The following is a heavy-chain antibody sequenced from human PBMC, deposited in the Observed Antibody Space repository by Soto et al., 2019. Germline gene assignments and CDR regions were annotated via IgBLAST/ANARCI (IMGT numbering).Heavy chain of an antibody. J-gene: IGHJ4*02. CDR2: IWYDGSNK. Sequence: GGSLRLSCAASGFTFSSYGMHWVRQAPGKGLEWVAVIWYDGSNKYYADSVKGRFTISRDNSKNTLDLQMNSLRAEDTAVYYCARDGYCSGGSCYSVPVFDYWGQGTLVTVSS. CDR1: GFTFSSYG. CDR3: ARDGYCSGGSCYSVPVFDY. V-gene: IGHV3-33*01. D-gene: IGHD2-15*01.